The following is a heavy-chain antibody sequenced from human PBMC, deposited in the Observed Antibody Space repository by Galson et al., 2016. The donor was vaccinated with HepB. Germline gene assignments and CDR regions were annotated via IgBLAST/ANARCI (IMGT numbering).Heavy chain of an antibody. D-gene: IGHD3-3*01. V-gene: IGHV1-18*04. CDR2: ISVYNGNT. J-gene: IGHJ6*02. CDR1: THTFTTYI. CDR3: AKARSIFGVMGYYYGMDV. Sequence: SVKVSCKASTHTFTTYIITWVRQAPGQGLEWMGWISVYNGNTNYAQKFQGRVTMTTDTSTSTAYMELRTLRSDDTAVYYCAKARSIFGVMGYYYGMDVWGQGTTVTVSS.